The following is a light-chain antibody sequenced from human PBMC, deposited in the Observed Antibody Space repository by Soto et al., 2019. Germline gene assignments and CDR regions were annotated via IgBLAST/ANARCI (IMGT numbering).Light chain of an antibody. CDR1: QSVSSSY. V-gene: IGKV3-20*01. Sequence: EIVLTQSPGTLSLSPGERATLSCRASQSVSSSYLAWYQQKPGQAPRLLIYGASSRATGIPDRFSGSGSGTDFTLTISRREPEDFAVYYCQQYGSSLFTFGLGTKVDIK. CDR3: QQYGSSLFT. CDR2: GAS. J-gene: IGKJ3*01.